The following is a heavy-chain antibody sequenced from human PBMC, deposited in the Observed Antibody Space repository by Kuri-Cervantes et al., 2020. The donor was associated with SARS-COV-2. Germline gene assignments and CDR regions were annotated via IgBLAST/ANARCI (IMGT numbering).Heavy chain of an antibody. V-gene: IGHV5-51*01. CDR3: ARPRGGSSWSRDAFDI. J-gene: IGHJ3*02. CDR2: IYPGDSDT. Sequence: GESLKISCKGSGYSFTSYWIGWVRQMPGKGLEWMGIIYPGDSDTRYSPSFQGQVTISADKSISTAYLQWSSLKASDTAMYYCARPRGGSSWSRDAFDIWGQGTMVTDSS. D-gene: IGHD6-13*01. CDR1: GYSFTSYW.